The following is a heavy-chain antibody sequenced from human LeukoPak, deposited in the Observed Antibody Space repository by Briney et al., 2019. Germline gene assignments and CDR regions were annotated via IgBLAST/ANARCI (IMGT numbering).Heavy chain of an antibody. CDR1: GGSFSGYY. J-gene: IGHJ4*02. CDR3: ARGFPGYYGSGSYYPFDY. CDR2: INHSGST. D-gene: IGHD3-10*01. V-gene: IGHV4-34*01. Sequence: SETLSLTCAVYGGSFSGYYWSWIRQPPGKGLEWIGEINHSGSTNYNPSLKSRVTISVDTSKNQFSLKLSSATAADTAVYYCARGFPGYYGSGSYYPFDYWGQGTLVTVSS.